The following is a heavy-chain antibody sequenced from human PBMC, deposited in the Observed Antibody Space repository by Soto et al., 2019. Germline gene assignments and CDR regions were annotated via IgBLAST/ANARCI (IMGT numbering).Heavy chain of an antibody. J-gene: IGHJ5*02. CDR2: IYYSGST. CDR3: ARRGRYCSGGSCYNWFDP. D-gene: IGHD2-15*01. Sequence: SESLSLTCTVSGGSISSSSYYWGWIRQPPGKGLEWIGSIYYSGSTYYNPSLKSRVTISVDTSKNQCSLKLSSVTAADTAVYYCARRGRYCSGGSCYNWFDPWGQGTLVTVSS. CDR1: GGSISSSSYY. V-gene: IGHV4-39*01.